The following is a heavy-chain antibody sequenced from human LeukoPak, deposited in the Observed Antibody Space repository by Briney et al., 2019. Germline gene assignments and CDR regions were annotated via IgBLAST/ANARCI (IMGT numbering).Heavy chain of an antibody. CDR1: GGSISSGGYY. CDR3: AKVTPSFAHNWFDP. D-gene: IGHD3-10*01. CDR2: IYYSGST. J-gene: IGHJ5*02. V-gene: IGHV4-31*03. Sequence: SQTLSLACTVSGGSISSGGYYWSWIRQHPGKGLEWIGYIYYSGSTYYNPSLKSRVTISVDTSKNQFSLKLSSVTAADTAVYYCAKVTPSFAHNWFDPWGQGTLVTVSS.